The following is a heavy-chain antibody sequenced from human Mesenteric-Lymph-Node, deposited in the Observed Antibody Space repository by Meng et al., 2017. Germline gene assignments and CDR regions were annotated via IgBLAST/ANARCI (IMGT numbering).Heavy chain of an antibody. V-gene: IGHV3-11*01. J-gene: IGHJ4*02. CDR2: ISSSGSII. CDR3: AREYDSYFDY. D-gene: IGHD3-16*01. CDR1: GFTFSDYY. Sequence: QVQLGEAGGGLVKPGGSRRLSCAASGFTFSDYYMSWLRQAQGKGLEWVSYISSSGSIIYSADSVKGRFTISRDNAKNSLYLQMNSLRAEDTAVYYCAREYDSYFDYWGQGTLVTVSS.